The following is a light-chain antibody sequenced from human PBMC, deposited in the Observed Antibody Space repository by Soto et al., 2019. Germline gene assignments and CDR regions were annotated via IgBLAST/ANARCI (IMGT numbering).Light chain of an antibody. CDR2: KAS. J-gene: IGKJ1*01. CDR1: QSISIW. Sequence: DTQMTQSPSTLSASVGDRVTITCRASQSISIWLAWYQQKPGKAPNLLIYKASNLESGVPSRFSGSGSGTEFTLTISSLQPDDFATYYCQQYNSYSTFGQGTKVDIK. CDR3: QQYNSYST. V-gene: IGKV1-5*03.